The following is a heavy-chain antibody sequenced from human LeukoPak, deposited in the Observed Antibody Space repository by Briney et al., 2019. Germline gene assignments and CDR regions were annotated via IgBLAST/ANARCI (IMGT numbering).Heavy chain of an antibody. V-gene: IGHV4-59*01. CDR2: IYYSGST. J-gene: IGHJ4*02. CDR3: ARVVWGSSIAYYFDY. CDR1: GGSISGYH. D-gene: IGHD3-16*01. Sequence: SETLSLTCTVSGGSISGYHWSWFRQPPGKRLEWIGYIYYSGSTNYNPSLKSRVTLSVDTSKNQFSLKLTSVTAADTAVYYCARVVWGSSIAYYFDYWGQGTLVTVSS.